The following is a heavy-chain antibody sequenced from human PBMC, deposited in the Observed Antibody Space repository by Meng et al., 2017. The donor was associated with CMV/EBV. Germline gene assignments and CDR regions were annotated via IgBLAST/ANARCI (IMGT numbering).Heavy chain of an antibody. Sequence: SETLSLTCDVSGGSISSGNYYWSWIRQPPGKGLEWIGYIYYSGSTYYNPSLKSRVTIFIDTSKNQFSLKLSSVTAADTAVYYCARVLGQLDPWGQGTLVTVSS. CDR1: GGSISSGNYY. V-gene: IGHV4-30-4*08. CDR2: IYYSGST. J-gene: IGHJ5*02. CDR3: ARVLGQLDP. D-gene: IGHD2-15*01.